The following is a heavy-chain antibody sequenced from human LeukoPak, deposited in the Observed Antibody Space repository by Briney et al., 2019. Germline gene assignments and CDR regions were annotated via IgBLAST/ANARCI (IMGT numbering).Heavy chain of an antibody. CDR1: GYTFTSYD. J-gene: IGHJ5*02. CDR3: AGKGYYGSGSYYNNWFDP. CDR2: MNPNSGNT. V-gene: IGHV1-8*01. Sequence: ASVKVSCKASGYTFTSYDINWVRPATGQGLEWMGWMNPNSGNTGYAQKFQGRVTMTRNTSISTAYMELSSLRSEDTAVYYCAGKGYYGSGSYYNNWFDPWGQGTLVTVSS. D-gene: IGHD3-10*01.